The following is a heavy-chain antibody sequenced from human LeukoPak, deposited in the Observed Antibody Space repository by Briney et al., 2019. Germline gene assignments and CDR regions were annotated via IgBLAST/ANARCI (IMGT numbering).Heavy chain of an antibody. V-gene: IGHV4-61*02. J-gene: IGHJ4*02. CDR2: IYTSGST. CDR1: GGSISSGSYY. CDR3: ARSHDYGGEDFDY. Sequence: SETLSLTCTVSGGSISSGSYYWSWIRQPAGKGLEWIGRIYTSGSTNYNPSLKSRVTISVDTSKNQFSLKLSSVTAADTAVYYCARSHDYGGEDFDYWGQGTLVTVSS. D-gene: IGHD4-23*01.